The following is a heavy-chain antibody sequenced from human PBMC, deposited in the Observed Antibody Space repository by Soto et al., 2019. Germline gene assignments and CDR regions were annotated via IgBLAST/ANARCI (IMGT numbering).Heavy chain of an antibody. V-gene: IGHV3-33*01. CDR2: IWHDGSKK. CDR3: VRDTVAYCGGDCYPSDS. Sequence: GGSLRLSCAASGFTFSSYGMHWVRQAPGKGLEWVAVIWHDGSKKYYADSMKGRFTISRDNSKNTMFLQMNSLRGEDTAVYYCVRDTVAYCGGDCYPSDSWGQGTQVTVSS. D-gene: IGHD2-21*02. CDR1: GFTFSSYG. J-gene: IGHJ4*02.